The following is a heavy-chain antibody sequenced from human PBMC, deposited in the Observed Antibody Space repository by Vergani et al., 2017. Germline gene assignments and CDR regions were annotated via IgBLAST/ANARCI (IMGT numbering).Heavy chain of an antibody. CDR3: ARGGYDFWSGAGYYYYYMDV. Sequence: QVQLQESGPGLVKPSETLSLTCTVSGGSISSDYWSWIRQPPGKGLEWIGYIYYSGSTNYNPSLKSRVTISVDTSKNQFSLKLSSVTAADTAVYYCARGGYDFWSGAGYYYYYMDVWGKGTTVTVSS. CDR2: IYYSGST. V-gene: IGHV4-59*01. D-gene: IGHD3-3*01. CDR1: GGSISSDY. J-gene: IGHJ6*03.